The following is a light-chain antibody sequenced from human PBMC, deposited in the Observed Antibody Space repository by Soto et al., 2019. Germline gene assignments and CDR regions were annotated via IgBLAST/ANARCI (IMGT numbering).Light chain of an antibody. CDR3: QSYDNSLSSWL. Sequence: QSVLTQPPSVSGAPGQRVTISCTGSTSNIGAGYDVHWYQQVPGTTPKLLIYANNNRPSGVPDRFSGSKSGTSASLVITGLQAEDEADYYCQSYDNSLSSWLFGGGTKLTVL. J-gene: IGLJ2*01. CDR1: TSNIGAGYD. V-gene: IGLV1-40*01. CDR2: ANN.